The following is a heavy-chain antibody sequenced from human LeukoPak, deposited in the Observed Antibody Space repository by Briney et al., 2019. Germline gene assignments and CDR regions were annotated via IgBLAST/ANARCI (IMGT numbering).Heavy chain of an antibody. CDR3: ARDLRGGDY. V-gene: IGHV3-21*01. CDR1: GFTFSSYA. J-gene: IGHJ4*02. Sequence: GGSLRLSCAASGFTFSSYAMSWVRQAPGKGLEWVSSISSSSSYIYYADSVKGRFTISRDNAKNSLYLQMNSLRAEDTAVYYCARDLRGGDYWGQGTLVTVSS. CDR2: ISSSSSYI.